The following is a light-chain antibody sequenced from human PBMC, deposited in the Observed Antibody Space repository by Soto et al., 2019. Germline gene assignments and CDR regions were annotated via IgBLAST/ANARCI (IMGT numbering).Light chain of an antibody. J-gene: IGLJ2*01. CDR2: DDS. Sequence: SYELTQPPSVSVAPGQTTKITCGEDNIGSKSVHWYQQMPGQAPVLVVYDDSDRPSGIPERFSGSNSGNTATLTISRVEAGDEADYYCQVWDSRSDREVFGGGTQLTVL. V-gene: IGLV3-21*02. CDR1: NIGSKS. CDR3: QVWDSRSDREV.